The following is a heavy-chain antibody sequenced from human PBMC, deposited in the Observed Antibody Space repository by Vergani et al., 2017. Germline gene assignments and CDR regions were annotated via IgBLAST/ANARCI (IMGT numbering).Heavy chain of an antibody. CDR3: SRDRLLYGITYYLDS. CDR1: GFTFSKFA. V-gene: IGHV3-30-3*01. D-gene: IGHD1-14*01. CDR2: RSYDGSNK. J-gene: IGHJ4*02. Sequence: QVQLVESGGDVVQPGRSLRLSCAASGFTFSKFALPWVRPAPRKGLAWVAIRSYDGSNKYYADPVKGRFPISRDNSKKTLFLQMNSLRGDDTAVFYCSRDRLLYGITYYLDSWCQGTLVTVSS.